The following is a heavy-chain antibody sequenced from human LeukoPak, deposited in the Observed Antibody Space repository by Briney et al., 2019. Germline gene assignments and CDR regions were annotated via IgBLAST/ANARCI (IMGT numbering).Heavy chain of an antibody. Sequence: GGSLRLSCAASGFTFSLYEMNWVRQAPGKGLEWVAVIWNDGIQTSYADSVRGRFTISRDNSDNTLFLQMNSLRAEDTGVYYCAKQPMGNSYFDYWGQGTLVTVSS. D-gene: IGHD2/OR15-2a*01. V-gene: IGHV3-33*06. J-gene: IGHJ4*02. CDR3: AKQPMGNSYFDY. CDR1: GFTFSLYE. CDR2: IWNDGIQT.